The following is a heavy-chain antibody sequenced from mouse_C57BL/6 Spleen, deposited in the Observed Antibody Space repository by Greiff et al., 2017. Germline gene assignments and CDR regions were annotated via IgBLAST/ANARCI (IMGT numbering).Heavy chain of an antibody. J-gene: IGHJ2*01. CDR3: ARNPLFYYGSSFYYFDY. CDR1: GFSLTSYG. CDR2: IWSGGST. Sequence: QVQLQQSGPGLVQPSQSLSITCTVSGFSLTSYGVHWVRQSPGKGLEWLGVIWSGGSTDYNAAFISRLSISKDNSKSQVFFKMNSLQADDTAIYYCARNPLFYYGSSFYYFDYWGQGTTLTGSS. D-gene: IGHD1-1*01. V-gene: IGHV2-2*01.